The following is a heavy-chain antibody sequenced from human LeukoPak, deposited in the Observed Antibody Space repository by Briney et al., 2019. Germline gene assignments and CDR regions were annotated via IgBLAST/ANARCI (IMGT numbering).Heavy chain of an antibody. CDR1: SYSFNRYG. D-gene: IGHD3-9*01. CDR2: ISAYNGNT. V-gene: IGHV1-18*01. J-gene: IGHJ4*02. Sequence: ASVKASCKASSYSFNRYGISWVRQAPGQGLEWMGWISAYNGNTNYALKLQGRVTMTTDTSTSTAYMELRSLRSDDTAVYYCARARYFDWLLYDYWGQGTLVTVSS. CDR3: ARARYFDWLLYDY.